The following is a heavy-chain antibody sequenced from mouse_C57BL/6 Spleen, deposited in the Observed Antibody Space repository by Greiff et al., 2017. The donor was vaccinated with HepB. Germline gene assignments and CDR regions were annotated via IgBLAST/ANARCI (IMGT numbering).Heavy chain of an antibody. D-gene: IGHD2-5*01. V-gene: IGHV5-17*01. J-gene: IGHJ4*01. CDR3: ARGDEGKTTYYSNYDAMDY. CDR1: GFTFSDYG. Sequence: EVKLVESGGGLVKPGGSLKLSCAASGFTFSDYGMHWVRQAPEKGLEWVAYISSGSSTIYYADTVKGRFTISRDNAKNTLFLQMTSLRSEDTAMYYWARGDEGKTTYYSNYDAMDYWGQGTSVTVSS. CDR2: ISSGSSTI.